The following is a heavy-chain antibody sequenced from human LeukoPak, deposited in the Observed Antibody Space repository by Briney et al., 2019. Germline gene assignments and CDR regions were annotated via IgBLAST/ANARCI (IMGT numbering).Heavy chain of an antibody. V-gene: IGHV4-61*01. Sequence: SETLSLTCTVSGGSVGSGSYYWSWIRQPPGKGLEWIGYIYYSGSTNYNPSLKSRVTISVDTSKNQFSLKLSSVTAADTAVYYCARALTYYDFWSGYDSSPKWFDPWGQGTLVTVSS. CDR2: IYYSGST. CDR3: ARALTYYDFWSGYDSSPKWFDP. CDR1: GGSVGSGSYY. D-gene: IGHD3-3*01. J-gene: IGHJ5*02.